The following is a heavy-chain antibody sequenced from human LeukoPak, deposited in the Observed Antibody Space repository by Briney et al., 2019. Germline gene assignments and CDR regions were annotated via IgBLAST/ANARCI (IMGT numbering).Heavy chain of an antibody. Sequence: ASVKVSCKTSGYTFNNYGYTWVRQAPGQGLEWMGWISAYNGDKNYAQQLQGRVSMTTDTTTRSAYMERRSLGPDDTAVYYCPRASASRTNSNSYYFETTKKNGFDIWGQGTMVTVSS. CDR3: PRASASRTNSNSYYFETTKKNGFDI. CDR2: ISAYNGDK. D-gene: IGHD3-22*01. J-gene: IGHJ3*02. V-gene: IGHV1-18*01. CDR1: GYTFNNYG.